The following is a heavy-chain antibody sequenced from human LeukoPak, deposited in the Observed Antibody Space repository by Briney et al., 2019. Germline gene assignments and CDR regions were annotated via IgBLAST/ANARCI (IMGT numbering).Heavy chain of an antibody. D-gene: IGHD4-17*01. CDR3: ARGSYGANGGLDY. CDR2: IYHSGST. Sequence: SQTLSLTCAVSGGSISSGGYSWSWIRHPPGKGLEWIGYIYHSGSTYYNPSLKSRVTISVDRSKNQFSLKLSSVTAADTAVYYCARGSYGANGGLDYWGQGTLVTVSS. V-gene: IGHV4-30-2*01. CDR1: GGSISSGGYS. J-gene: IGHJ4*02.